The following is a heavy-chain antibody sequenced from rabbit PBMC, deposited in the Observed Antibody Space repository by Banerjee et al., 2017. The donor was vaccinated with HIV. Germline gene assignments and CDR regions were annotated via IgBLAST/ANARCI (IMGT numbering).Heavy chain of an antibody. J-gene: IGHJ2*01. CDR1: GFDFSSYG. CDR2: IDPVFGAT. V-gene: IGHV1S7*01. CDR3: ARALYAGSSGYIPDTFDP. D-gene: IGHD8-1*01. Sequence: QLKETGGGLVQPGGSLKLSCKASGFDFSSYGVSWVRQAPGKGLEWIGYIDPVFGATYYASWVNGRFSISHDNAQNTADLQMNSLTAADSATYFCARALYAGSSGYIPDTFDPWGPGTLVTVS.